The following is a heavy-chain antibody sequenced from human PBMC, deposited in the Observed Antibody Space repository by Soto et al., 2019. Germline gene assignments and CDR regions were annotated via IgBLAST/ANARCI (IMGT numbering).Heavy chain of an antibody. CDR3: VRDSGRGFYFDY. D-gene: IGHD3-10*01. Sequence: EVQLVESGGGLVQPRGSLRLSCAASGFTFSDHYMDWVRQAPGKGLEWVGRIRNRPNSYTTQYAASVKGRFAVLRDDSENLVYLQMNDLKTEDTVVYYCVRDSGRGFYFDYWGQGAQVTVSS. CDR2: IRNRPNSYTT. V-gene: IGHV3-72*01. CDR1: GFTFSDHY. J-gene: IGHJ4*02.